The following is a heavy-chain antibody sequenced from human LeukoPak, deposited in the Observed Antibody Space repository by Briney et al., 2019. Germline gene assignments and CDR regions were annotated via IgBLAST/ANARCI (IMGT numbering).Heavy chain of an antibody. D-gene: IGHD1-26*01. J-gene: IGHJ4*02. CDR1: GGTFSSYA. V-gene: IGHV1-69*13. CDR2: IIPIFGTA. Sequence: ASVKVSCKASGGTFSSYAISWVRQAPGQGLEWMGGIIPIFGTANYAQKFQGRVTITADESTSTAYMELSSLRAEDMAVYYCARLAGGSYSDYWGQGTLVTVSS. CDR3: ARLAGGSYSDY.